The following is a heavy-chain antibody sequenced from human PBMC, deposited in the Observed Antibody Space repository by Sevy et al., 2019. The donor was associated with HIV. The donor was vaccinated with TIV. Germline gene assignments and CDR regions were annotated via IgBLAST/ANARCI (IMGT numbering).Heavy chain of an antibody. CDR1: GGSINSNH. Sequence: SETLSLTCTVSGGSINSNHWNWIRQPPGKGLEWIGYVYYTGGTNYNPSLMNRVTISVDRTKNQFSLKLTSVTAADTAVSYCARRNDFDIWGQGTMVTVSS. CDR2: VYYTGGT. V-gene: IGHV4-59*08. J-gene: IGHJ3*02. CDR3: ARRNDFDI.